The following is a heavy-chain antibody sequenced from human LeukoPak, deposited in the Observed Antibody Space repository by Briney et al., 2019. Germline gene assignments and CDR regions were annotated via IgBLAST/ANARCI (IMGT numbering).Heavy chain of an antibody. Sequence: SETLSLTCAVYGGSFSGYYWSWIRQPAGKGLEWIGRIYSSGSTNYNPSLKSRVTMSVDTAKKQLSLKLSSVTAADTAVYYCARQMYSNAGYYYYGMDVWGQGTTVTVSS. CDR1: GGSFSGYY. J-gene: IGHJ6*02. CDR3: ARQMYSNAGYYYYGMDV. V-gene: IGHV4-59*10. D-gene: IGHD4-4*01. CDR2: IYSSGST.